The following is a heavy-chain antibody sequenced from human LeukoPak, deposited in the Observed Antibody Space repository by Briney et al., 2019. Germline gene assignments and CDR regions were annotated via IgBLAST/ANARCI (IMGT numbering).Heavy chain of an antibody. Sequence: SAKVSCKASGGTFSSYAISWVRQAPGQGLEWMGRIIPILGIANYAQKFQGRVTITADKSTITAYMELSSLRSEDTAVYYCARDVSSLGGTMVRGVIGGWFDPWGQGTLVTVSS. CDR1: GGTFSSYA. CDR3: ARDVSSLGGTMVRGVIGGWFDP. J-gene: IGHJ5*02. D-gene: IGHD3-10*01. CDR2: IIPILGIA. V-gene: IGHV1-69*04.